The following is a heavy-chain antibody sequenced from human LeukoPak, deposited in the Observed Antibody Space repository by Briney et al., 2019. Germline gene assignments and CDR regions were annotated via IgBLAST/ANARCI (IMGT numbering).Heavy chain of an antibody. D-gene: IGHD3-10*01. CDR2: ISNTGSDT. Sequence: SGGSLRLSCAASGFTFSNYAMSWVRQAPGKGLESVSTISNTGSDTYYADSVKGRFTISRDNSENTLYLQMNNLRAEDTAIHYCAKVPYSDYGSGRPPFMDVWGQGTTVAVSS. V-gene: IGHV3-23*01. J-gene: IGHJ6*02. CDR3: AKVPYSDYGSGRPPFMDV. CDR1: GFTFSNYA.